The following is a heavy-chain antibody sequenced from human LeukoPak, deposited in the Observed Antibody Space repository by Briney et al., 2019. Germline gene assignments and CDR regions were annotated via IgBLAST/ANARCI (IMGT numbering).Heavy chain of an antibody. J-gene: IGHJ2*01. CDR3: ARVGDHYHWYLDL. D-gene: IGHD3-10*01. Sequence: PGGSLRLSCAASGFTVSTNYMNWARQAPGKGLEWVSILYSGSSTYYADSVKGRFTISRDDSKNTLYLQMNSLRAEDTAVYYCARVGDHYHWYLDLWGRGTHVTVSS. V-gene: IGHV3-53*01. CDR1: GFTVSTNY. CDR2: LYSGSST.